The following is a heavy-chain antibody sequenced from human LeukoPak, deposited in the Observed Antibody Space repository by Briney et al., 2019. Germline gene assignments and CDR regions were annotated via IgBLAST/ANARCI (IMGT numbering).Heavy chain of an antibody. CDR2: INPNSGGT. J-gene: IGHJ5*02. CDR1: GYTFIKYG. Sequence: ASVKVSCKASGYTFIKYGISCVRQAPGQGLEWMGWINPNSGGTNYAQKFQGRVTMTRDTSISTAYMELSRLRSDDTAVYYCARGGWSLGYCSSSSCLDWFDPWGQGTLVTVSS. CDR3: ARGGWSLGYCSSSSCLDWFDP. V-gene: IGHV1-2*02. D-gene: IGHD2-2*01.